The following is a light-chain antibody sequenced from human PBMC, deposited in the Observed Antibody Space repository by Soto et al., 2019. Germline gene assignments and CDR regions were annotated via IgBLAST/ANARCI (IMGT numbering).Light chain of an antibody. V-gene: IGLV2-14*01. CDR3: SSYTSSSTPYV. J-gene: IGLJ1*01. Sequence: QSALTQPASVSGSPGQSITISCTGNSSDVGGYNYCSCYQQQPGKAPNLRIYDVSNWPSGVSNRFSGSNSGNTASLTISGLQAEDEADYYCSSYTSSSTPYVFGTGTKLTVL. CDR1: SSDVGGYNY. CDR2: DVS.